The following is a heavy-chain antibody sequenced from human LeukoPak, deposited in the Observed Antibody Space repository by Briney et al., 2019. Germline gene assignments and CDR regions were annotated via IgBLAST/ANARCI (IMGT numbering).Heavy chain of an antibody. Sequence: PSETLSLTCTVSGGSISSSTYYWGWIRQPPGKGLEWIGTMYYSGSTYYNPSLKSRVSISVDTSKNQFSLRLSSVTAADTAVYYCARRGDSYGVFDYWGQGTLVTVSS. CDR1: GGSISSSTYY. J-gene: IGHJ4*02. D-gene: IGHD5-18*01. V-gene: IGHV4-39*01. CDR2: MYYSGST. CDR3: ARRGDSYGVFDY.